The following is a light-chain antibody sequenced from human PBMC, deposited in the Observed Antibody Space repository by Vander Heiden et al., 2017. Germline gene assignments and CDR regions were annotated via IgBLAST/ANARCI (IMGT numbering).Light chain of an antibody. V-gene: IGLV3-25*03. CDR2: KDS. Sequence: SYELTQPPSVSVSPGQTARITCSGDALPKQYAFWYLQKPGQAPVLVMYKDSERSSGIPDRFSGSSSGTTVTLTISGVQAEDEADYYCQSADSSGADVVFGGGTKLTVL. CDR1: ALPKQY. CDR3: QSADSSGADVV. J-gene: IGLJ2*01.